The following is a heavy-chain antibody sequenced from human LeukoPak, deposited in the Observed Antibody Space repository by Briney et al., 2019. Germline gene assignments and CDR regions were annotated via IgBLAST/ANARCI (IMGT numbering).Heavy chain of an antibody. CDR3: AKEGGPWWLPSHFDY. Sequence: GGSLRLSCAASGFTFSSYAMSWVRQAPGKGLEWVSAISGSGGSTYYADSVKGRFTISRDNSKNALYLQMNSLRAEDTAVYYCAKEGGPWWLPSHFDYWGQGTLVTVSS. V-gene: IGHV3-23*01. J-gene: IGHJ4*02. D-gene: IGHD5-12*01. CDR1: GFTFSSYA. CDR2: ISGSGGST.